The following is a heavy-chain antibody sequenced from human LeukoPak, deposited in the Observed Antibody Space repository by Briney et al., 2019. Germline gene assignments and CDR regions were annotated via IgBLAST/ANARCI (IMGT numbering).Heavy chain of an antibody. V-gene: IGHV3-21*01. D-gene: IGHD2-2*01. Sequence: GSLRLSCAASGFTFSSYSMNWVRQAPGKGLEGVSSISSSSSYIYYADSVKGRFTISRDNAKNSLYLQMNSLRAEDTAVYYCARDLCSSTSCYAEPPFYYYGMDVWGKGTTVTVSS. CDR1: GFTFSSYS. CDR3: ARDLCSSTSCYAEPPFYYYGMDV. CDR2: ISSSSSYI. J-gene: IGHJ6*04.